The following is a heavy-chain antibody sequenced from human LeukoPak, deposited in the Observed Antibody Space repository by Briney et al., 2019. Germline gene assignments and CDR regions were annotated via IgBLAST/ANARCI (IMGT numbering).Heavy chain of an antibody. Sequence: GGSLRLSCAASGFTFSSYAMSWVRQAPGKGREWVSAISGSGGSTYYPGSVKGRFTISRENDKNSLYLQMNSLRAGDTAVYYCARGPLGTEDAFDIWGQGTMVTVSS. V-gene: IGHV3-23*01. J-gene: IGHJ3*02. CDR3: ARGPLGTEDAFDI. CDR2: ISGSGGST. CDR1: GFTFSSYA. D-gene: IGHD1-7*01.